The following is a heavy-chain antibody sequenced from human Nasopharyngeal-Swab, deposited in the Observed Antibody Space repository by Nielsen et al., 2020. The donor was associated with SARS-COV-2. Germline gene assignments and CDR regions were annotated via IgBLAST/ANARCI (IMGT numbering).Heavy chain of an antibody. V-gene: IGHV1-2*02. CDR2: INPDSGDT. D-gene: IGHD3-22*01. CDR1: GYTFTGYY. J-gene: IGHJ4*02. CDR3: ARDYYDNYYSDY. Sequence: ASVKVSCKASGYTFTGYYIHWVRQAPGQGLEWVGCINPDSGDTQYAQKFQGRVTVTSDRSRSTAYIDLSRLRSGDTAVYYCARDYYDNYYSDYWGQGTLVTVSS.